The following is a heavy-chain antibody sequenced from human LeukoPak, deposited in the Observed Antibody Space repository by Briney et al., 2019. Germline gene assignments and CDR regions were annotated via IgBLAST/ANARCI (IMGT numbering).Heavy chain of an antibody. CDR1: GGSISSYY. V-gene: IGHV4-59*01. Sequence: SETLSLTCTVSGGSISSYYWSWIRQPPGKGLEWIGYIYYIGSTNYNPSLKSRVTISVDTSKNQFSLKLSSVTAADTDVYYCARGQIVGDTTLISPFDYWGQGTLVTVSS. D-gene: IGHD1-26*01. CDR3: ARGQIVGDTTLISPFDY. J-gene: IGHJ4*02. CDR2: IYYIGST.